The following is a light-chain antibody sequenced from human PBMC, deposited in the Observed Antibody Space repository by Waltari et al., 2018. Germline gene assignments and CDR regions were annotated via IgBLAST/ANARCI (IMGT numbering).Light chain of an antibody. Sequence: EIVLTQSPGTLSLSPGEGVPLPCRASQSVSGSNYLAWYQQKPGQAPRLLIYGASTRATGIPDRFSGSGSGTDFTLTISRLEPEDFAVYYCQQYGDTPWTFGQGTKVEIK. CDR3: QQYGDTPWT. V-gene: IGKV3-20*01. CDR2: GAS. J-gene: IGKJ1*01. CDR1: QSVSGSNY.